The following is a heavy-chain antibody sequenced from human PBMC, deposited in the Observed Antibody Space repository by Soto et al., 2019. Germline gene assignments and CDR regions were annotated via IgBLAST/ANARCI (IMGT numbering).Heavy chain of an antibody. CDR3: AKQVGIGFRQGLVPYSYFDY. CDR2: ISYDGSNK. V-gene: IGHV3-30*18. D-gene: IGHD6-19*01. Sequence: PVGSLRLSCAASGFTFSSYGMHWVRQAPGKGLEWVAVISYDGSNKDYVDSVKGRFTISRDNSKNTLYLQMNSLRPEDTAVYYCAKQVGIGFRQGLVPYSYFDYWGQGTLVTVSS. CDR1: GFTFSSYG. J-gene: IGHJ4*02.